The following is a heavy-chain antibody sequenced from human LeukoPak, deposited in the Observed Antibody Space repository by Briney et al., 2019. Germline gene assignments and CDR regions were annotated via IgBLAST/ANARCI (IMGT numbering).Heavy chain of an antibody. V-gene: IGHV4-4*02. J-gene: IGHJ4*02. D-gene: IGHD2-15*01. Sequence: SLLKSRVTISVDKSKNQFSLKLSSVTAADTAVYYCARDRCSGGSCPFDYWGQGTLVTVSS. CDR3: ARDRCSGGSCPFDY.